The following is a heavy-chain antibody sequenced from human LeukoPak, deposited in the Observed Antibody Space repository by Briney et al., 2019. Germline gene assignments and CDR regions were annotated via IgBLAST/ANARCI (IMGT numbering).Heavy chain of an antibody. J-gene: IGHJ5*02. V-gene: IGHV3-15*01. Sequence: GGFLRLSCAASGFTFSNAWMSWVRQAPGKGLEWVGRIKSKTDGGTTDYAAPVKGRFTISRDDSKNTLYLQMNSLKTEDTAVYYCTTDPNPILRRVNWFDPWGQGTLVTVSS. CDR1: GFTFSNAW. CDR3: TTDPNPILRRVNWFDP. D-gene: IGHD3-3*01. CDR2: IKSKTDGGTT.